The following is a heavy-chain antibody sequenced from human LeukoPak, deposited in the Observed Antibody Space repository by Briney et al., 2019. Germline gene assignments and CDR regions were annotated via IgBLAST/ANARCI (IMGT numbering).Heavy chain of an antibody. CDR3: ARGHGSGSYLPYGMDV. Sequence: PGGSLRLSCAAYGFTFSSDDMHWVRQATGKGLEWVSAIGTAGDPYYPGSVKGRFTISRENAKNSLYLQMNSLRAGDTAVYYCARGHGSGSYLPYGMDVWGKGTTVTVSS. D-gene: IGHD3-10*01. CDR1: GFTFSSDD. V-gene: IGHV3-13*05. CDR2: IGTAGDP. J-gene: IGHJ6*04.